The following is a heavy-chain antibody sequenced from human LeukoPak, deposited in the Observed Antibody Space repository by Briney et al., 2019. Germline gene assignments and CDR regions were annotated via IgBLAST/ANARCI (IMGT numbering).Heavy chain of an antibody. CDR1: GYTFTGYY. CDR2: INPNSGGT. V-gene: IGHV1-2*02. Sequence: ASVKVSCKASGYTFTGYYMHWVRQAPGQGLEWMGWINPNSGGTNYAQKFQGRVTMTRDTSIGTAYMELTRLTSDDTAVYYCAREDDYGDSSWFDPWGQGTLVTVSS. D-gene: IGHD4-17*01. J-gene: IGHJ5*02. CDR3: AREDDYGDSSWFDP.